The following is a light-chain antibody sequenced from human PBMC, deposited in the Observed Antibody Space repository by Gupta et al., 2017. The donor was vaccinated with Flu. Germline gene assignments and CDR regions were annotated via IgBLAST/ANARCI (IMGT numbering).Light chain of an antibody. V-gene: IGKV3-11*01. Sequence: EVVLTQSPATLSLSPGERATISCRASQGVSTALAWYQHKPGQAPSLLIFDASDRATGIPARFSGSGSGTDCTLTISSLEPEDFAVYYCQQYKIWPPITFGQGTRLEIK. CDR1: QGVSTA. CDR2: DAS. J-gene: IGKJ5*01. CDR3: QQYKIWPPIT.